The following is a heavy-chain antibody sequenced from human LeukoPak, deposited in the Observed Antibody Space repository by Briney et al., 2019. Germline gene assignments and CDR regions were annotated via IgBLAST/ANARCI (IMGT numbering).Heavy chain of an antibody. CDR2: ISWNSGSI. CDR3: AKVLGPYSGSYYDAFDI. Sequence: PGRSLRLSCAASGFTFDDYAMHWVRQAPGKGLEWVSGISWNSGSIGYADSVKGRFTISRDNAKNSLYLQMNSLRAEDMALYYCAKVLGPYSGSYYDAFDIWGQGTMVTVSS. J-gene: IGHJ3*02. CDR1: GFTFDDYA. V-gene: IGHV3-9*03. D-gene: IGHD1-26*01.